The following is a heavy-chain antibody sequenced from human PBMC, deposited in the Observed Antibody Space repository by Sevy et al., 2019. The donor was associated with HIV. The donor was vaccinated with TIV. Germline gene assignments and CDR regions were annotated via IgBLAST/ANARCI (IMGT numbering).Heavy chain of an antibody. J-gene: IGHJ6*02. Sequence: GGSLRLSCAASGFTFNTYTMNWVRQAPGKGLEWVSSISSSSNYIYYADSVKGRFTISRDNAKNSLYLQMNSLRAEDTALYYCARDGARITMIQGVMAYYHGMDVWGQGTTVTVSS. CDR2: ISSSSNYI. D-gene: IGHD3-10*01. V-gene: IGHV3-21*06. CDR1: GFTFNTYT. CDR3: ARDGARITMIQGVMAYYHGMDV.